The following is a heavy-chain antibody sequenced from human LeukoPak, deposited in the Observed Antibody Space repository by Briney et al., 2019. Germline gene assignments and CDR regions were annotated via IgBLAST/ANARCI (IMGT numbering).Heavy chain of an antibody. CDR3: AKDGGLWVSAHWGDS. D-gene: IGHD7-27*01. Sequence: GGSLRLSCAASGFTVSSNYMSWVRQAPGKGLEWVSVIYSGGTTYYADSVKGRFTISRDNSKNTLYLQMNSLRAEDTAVYYCAKDGGLWVSAHWGDSWGRGTLVTVSS. J-gene: IGHJ4*02. V-gene: IGHV3-53*01. CDR1: GFTVSSNY. CDR2: IYSGGTT.